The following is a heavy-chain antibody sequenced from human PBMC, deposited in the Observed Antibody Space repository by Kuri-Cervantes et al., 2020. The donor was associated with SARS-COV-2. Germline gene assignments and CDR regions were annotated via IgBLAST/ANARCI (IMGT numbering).Heavy chain of an antibody. Sequence: ASVNVSCKASGGTFSSYAISWVRQAPGQGLEWMGWISAYNGNAHYAQKLQGRVTMTTDTSTSTAYMELRSLRSDDTAVYYCARDIVATIGYYYYGMDVWGQGTTVTVSS. D-gene: IGHD5-12*01. CDR3: ARDIVATIGYYYYGMDV. CDR2: ISAYNGNA. J-gene: IGHJ6*02. CDR1: GGTFSSYA. V-gene: IGHV1-18*01.